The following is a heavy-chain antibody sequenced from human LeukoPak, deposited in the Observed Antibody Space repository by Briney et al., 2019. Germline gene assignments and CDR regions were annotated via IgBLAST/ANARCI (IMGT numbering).Heavy chain of an antibody. V-gene: IGHV4-34*01. CDR1: GGSISSYY. Sequence: PSETLSLTCTVSGGSISSYYWSWIRQPPGKGLEWIGEINHSGSTNYNPSLKSRVTIPVDTSKNQFSLRLSSVTAADTAVYYCARARNYYDNSGYYYEGDAFDIWGQGTMVTVSS. D-gene: IGHD3-22*01. CDR2: INHSGST. J-gene: IGHJ3*02. CDR3: ARARNYYDNSGYYYEGDAFDI.